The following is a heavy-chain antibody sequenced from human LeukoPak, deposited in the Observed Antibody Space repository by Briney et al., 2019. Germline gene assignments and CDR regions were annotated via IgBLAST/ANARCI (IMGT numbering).Heavy chain of an antibody. CDR1: GYTFTSYY. CDR3: ASVNSVWLYYFEY. J-gene: IGHJ4*02. D-gene: IGHD5/OR15-5a*01. CDR2: INPSGGST. V-gene: IGHV1-46*01. Sequence: ASVKVSCKASGYTFTSYYMHWVRQAPGQGLEWMGIINPSGGSTSYAQKFQGRVTMTRDTSTSTVYMEVSSLRSEDTAVYYCASVNSVWLYYFEYWGQGTLVTVSS.